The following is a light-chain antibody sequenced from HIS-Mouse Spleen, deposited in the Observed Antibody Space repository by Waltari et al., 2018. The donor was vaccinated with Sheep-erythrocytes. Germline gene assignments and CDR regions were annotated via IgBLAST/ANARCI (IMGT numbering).Light chain of an antibody. Sequence: QAVLTQPSSLSASPGASASLTCTLRSGINVATSRIYCSPQKPGSPPQYLLRYKSDSDKQQGSGVPSRFSGSKDASANAGILLISGLQSEDEADYYCMIWHSSAWVFGGGTKLTVL. CDR3: MIWHSSAWV. CDR1: SGINVATSR. V-gene: IGLV5-45*03. CDR2: YKSDSDK. J-gene: IGLJ3*02.